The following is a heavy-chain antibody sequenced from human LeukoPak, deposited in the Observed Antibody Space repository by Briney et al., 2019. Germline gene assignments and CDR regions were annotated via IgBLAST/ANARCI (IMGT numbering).Heavy chain of an antibody. V-gene: IGHV4-39*01. CDR3: ARAVFEFGYSYGRYFDY. J-gene: IGHJ4*02. D-gene: IGHD5-18*01. CDR1: GGSISSSSYY. CDR2: IYYSGST. Sequence: PSETLSLTCTVSGGSISSSSYYWGWIRQPPGKGLEWIGSIYYSGSTYYNPSLKSRVTISVDTSKNQFSLKLSSVTAADTAVYYCARAVFEFGYSYGRYFDYWGQGTLVTVSS.